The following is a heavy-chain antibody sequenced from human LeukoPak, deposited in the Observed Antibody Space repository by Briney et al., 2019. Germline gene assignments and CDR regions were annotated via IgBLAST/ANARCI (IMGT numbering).Heavy chain of an antibody. V-gene: IGHV4-39*07. CDR2: IYYSGTT. CDR1: GGSISSSSYY. Sequence: SETLSLTCNVSGGSISSSSYYWGWIRQPPGKGLELIGNIYYSGTTYYNPSLKSRVTISVDTSKNQFSLKLSSVTAADTAVYYCARSTNYFDYWGQGTLVTVSS. D-gene: IGHD1-1*01. CDR3: ARSTNYFDY. J-gene: IGHJ4*02.